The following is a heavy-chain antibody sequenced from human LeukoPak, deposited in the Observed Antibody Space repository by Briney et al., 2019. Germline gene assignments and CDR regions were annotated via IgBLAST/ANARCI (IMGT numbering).Heavy chain of an antibody. Sequence: GGSLTLSCVACGFTFRSYALRWVRPAAGRGLEGVAAISRSGGSTYYADSVKGRFTISRDNCKNTLYLQMNSLRAEATAVYYCAKDVVVTATEYFQHWGQGTLVTVSS. J-gene: IGHJ1*01. D-gene: IGHD2-21*02. CDR2: ISRSGGST. V-gene: IGHV3-23*01. CDR1: GFTFRSYA. CDR3: AKDVVVTATEYFQH.